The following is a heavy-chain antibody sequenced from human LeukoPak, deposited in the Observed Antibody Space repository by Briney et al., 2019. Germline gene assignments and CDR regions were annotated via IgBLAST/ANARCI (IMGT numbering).Heavy chain of an antibody. CDR2: INWNGGST. CDR3: ARGDYGDYGVVAFDI. J-gene: IGHJ3*02. Sequence: PGGSLRLSCAASGFTFDDYGMSWVRQAPGKGLEWVSGINWNGGSTGYADSVKGRFTISRDNAKNSLYLQMNSLRAEDMALYYCARGDYGDYGVVAFDIWGQGTMVTVSS. CDR1: GFTFDDYG. D-gene: IGHD4-17*01. V-gene: IGHV3-20*04.